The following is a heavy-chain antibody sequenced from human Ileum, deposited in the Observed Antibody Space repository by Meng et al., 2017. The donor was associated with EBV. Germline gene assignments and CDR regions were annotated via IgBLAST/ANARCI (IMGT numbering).Heavy chain of an antibody. V-gene: IGHV4-59*08. CDR1: GGSISSYY. CDR3: ARGGWSLDY. Sequence: QVQRQESGPGLVKPSETLSLTCTVSGGSISSYYWSWSRQPPGKGLEWIGYIYYSGSTNYNPSLKSRVTISVDTSKNQFSLNLSSVTAADTAVYYCARGGWSLDYWGQGTLVTVS. D-gene: IGHD2-15*01. CDR2: IYYSGST. J-gene: IGHJ4*02.